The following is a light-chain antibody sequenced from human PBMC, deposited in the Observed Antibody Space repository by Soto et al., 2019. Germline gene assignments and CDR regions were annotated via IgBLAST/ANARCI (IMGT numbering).Light chain of an antibody. Sequence: EIVLTPSPGTLSLSPRERATLSCRASQSVSSSYLAWYQQKPGQAPRLLIYGASSRATGIPDRFSGSGSGTDFTLTISRLEPEDFAVYYCQQYGSSPVTFGQGTKVDIK. CDR3: QQYGSSPVT. J-gene: IGKJ1*01. V-gene: IGKV3-20*01. CDR1: QSVSSSY. CDR2: GAS.